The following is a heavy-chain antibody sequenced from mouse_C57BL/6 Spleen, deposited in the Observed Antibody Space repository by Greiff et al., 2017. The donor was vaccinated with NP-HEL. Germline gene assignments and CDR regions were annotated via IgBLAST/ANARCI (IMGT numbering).Heavy chain of an antibody. J-gene: IGHJ3*01. Sequence: VKLMESGPELVKPGASVKISCKASGYAFSSSWMNWVKQRPGKGLEWIGRIYPGDGDTNYNGKFKGKATLTADKSSSTAYMQLSSLTSEDSAVDFCVPLYDYGWFAYWGQGTLVTVSA. V-gene: IGHV1-82*01. CDR3: VPLYDYGWFAY. CDR1: GYAFSSSW. CDR2: IYPGDGDT. D-gene: IGHD2-4*01.